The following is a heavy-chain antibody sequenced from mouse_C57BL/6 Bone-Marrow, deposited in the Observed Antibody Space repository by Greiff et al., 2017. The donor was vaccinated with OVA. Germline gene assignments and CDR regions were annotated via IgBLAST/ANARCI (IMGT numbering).Heavy chain of an antibody. CDR2: INPNNGGT. CDR3: ARSEDYVDD. J-gene: IGHJ2*01. Sequence: EVQLQQSGPELVKPGASVKISCKASGYTFTDYYMNWVKQSHGKSLEWIGDINPNNGGTSYNQKFKGKATLTVDKSSSTAYMERRSLTSEDAAVYYSARSEDYVDDWGKGTTLTGSS. V-gene: IGHV1-26*01. CDR1: GYTFTDYY.